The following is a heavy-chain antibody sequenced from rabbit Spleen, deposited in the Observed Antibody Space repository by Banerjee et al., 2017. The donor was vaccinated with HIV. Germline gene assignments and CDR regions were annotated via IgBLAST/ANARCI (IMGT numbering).Heavy chain of an antibody. V-gene: IGHV1S40*01. CDR3: ARKLGAGYAYSGLNF. Sequence: QSLEESGGGLVKPGASLTLTCTASGFSLSSSYYMCWVRQAPGKGLEWIGCINTSSGSTWYTSWAKGRFTITKTSSTTVTLQMTSLPAADTATYFCARKLGAGYAYSGLNFWGQGTLVTDS. J-gene: IGHJ4*01. CDR1: GFSLSSSYY. CDR2: INTSSGST. D-gene: IGHD6-1*01.